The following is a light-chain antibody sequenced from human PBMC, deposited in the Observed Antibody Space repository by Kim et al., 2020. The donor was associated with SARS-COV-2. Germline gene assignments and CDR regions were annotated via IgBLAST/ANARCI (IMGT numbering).Light chain of an antibody. CDR2: GAS. CDR1: QSVTSSY. Sequence: EIVLTQSPGTLSLSPGERATLSWRASQSVTSSYLAWYQQKPGQAPRLLIYGASSRATGIPDRFSGSGSGTDFTLTISRLEPEDFAVYYCQQYGSSRGFTFGPGTKVDIK. V-gene: IGKV3-20*01. CDR3: QQYGSSRGFT. J-gene: IGKJ3*01.